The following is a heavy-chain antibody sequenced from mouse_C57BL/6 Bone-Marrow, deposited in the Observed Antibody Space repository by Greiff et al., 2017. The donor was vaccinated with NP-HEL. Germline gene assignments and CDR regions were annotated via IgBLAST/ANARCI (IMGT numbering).Heavy chain of an antibody. CDR3: ARSPLWLRRNYYAMDY. J-gene: IGHJ4*01. CDR2: ISYSGST. V-gene: IGHV3-8*01. CDR1: GYSITSDY. Sequence: EVQVVESGPGLAKPSQTLSLTCSVTGYSITSDYWNWIRKFPGNKLEYMGYISYSGSTYYNPSLKSRISLTRDTANNQYYLQLNSVTTEDTATNYCARSPLWLRRNYYAMDYWGQGTSVTVSS. D-gene: IGHD2-2*01.